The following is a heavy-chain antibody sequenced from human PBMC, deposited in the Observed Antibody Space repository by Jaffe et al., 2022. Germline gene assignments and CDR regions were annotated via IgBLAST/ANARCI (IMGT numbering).Heavy chain of an antibody. V-gene: IGHV3-48*01. D-gene: IGHD3-3*01. CDR2: ISSSSGTL. CDR3: ARGGVVISRIFDY. CDR1: GFTFNIYS. Sequence: EVQLVESGGGLVQPGGSLRLSCTTSGFTFNIYSMNWVRQAPGKGLEWVSYISSSSGTLYYADSVKGRFTISRDNAKNSLYLQMNSLRAEDTAVYYCARGGVVISRIFDYWGQGTLVTVSS. J-gene: IGHJ4*02.